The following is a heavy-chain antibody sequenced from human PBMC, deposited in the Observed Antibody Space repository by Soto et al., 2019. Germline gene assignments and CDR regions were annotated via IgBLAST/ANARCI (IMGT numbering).Heavy chain of an antibody. Sequence: SETLSLTCTVSGGSVNRGDYCWIWIRQPPGKGLEWIGYIYYSGSTYHNPSLKSRINISLDTSKKQFSLKVNSLTAADTAVYYCATGPPYYYDERGYATAFDVWGRGTVATVSS. CDR1: GGSVNRGDYC. J-gene: IGHJ3*01. D-gene: IGHD3-22*01. CDR3: ATGPPYYYDERGYATAFDV. CDR2: IYYSGST. V-gene: IGHV4-30-4*01.